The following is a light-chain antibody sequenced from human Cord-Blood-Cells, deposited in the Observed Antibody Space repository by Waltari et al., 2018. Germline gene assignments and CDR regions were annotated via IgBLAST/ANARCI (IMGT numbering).Light chain of an antibody. J-gene: IGLJ1*01. CDR3: CSYAGSRTYV. V-gene: IGLV2-23*01. CDR1: SSDVVSYNH. Sequence: QSALTQPASVSGSPGQSITISCTGTSSDVVSYNHVSWYQQHPGKAPKLMIYEGSKRPLGASTRFSGYNSGNTASLTISELQAEDEADYYCCSYAGSRTYVFGTGTKITV. CDR2: EGS.